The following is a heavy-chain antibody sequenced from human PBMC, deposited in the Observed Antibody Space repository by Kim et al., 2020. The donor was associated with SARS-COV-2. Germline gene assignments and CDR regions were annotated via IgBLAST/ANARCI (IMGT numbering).Heavy chain of an antibody. CDR3: AVGGPLANFDY. CDR2: A. V-gene: IGHV1-69*01. Sequence: ANYARKFQGRVTITADESTSTAYMELSSLRAEDTAVYYCAVGGPLANFDYWGQGTLVTVSS. J-gene: IGHJ4*02. D-gene: IGHD3-10*01.